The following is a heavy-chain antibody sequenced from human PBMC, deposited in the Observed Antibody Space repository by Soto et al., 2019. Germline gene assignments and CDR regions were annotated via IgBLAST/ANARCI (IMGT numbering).Heavy chain of an antibody. D-gene: IGHD2-8*01. Sequence: EVQLLDSGGGLVQPGGSLRLSCAASGFTFSNYAMSWVRQAPWKELEWVSSISSSGGSTDYADYVKGRFTISRDNSQNTGDLQMNSVRAEDTAIYYCAKSKRAMAHDYWGPGTLVTVSS. CDR3: AKSKRAMAHDY. J-gene: IGHJ4*02. CDR1: GFTFSNYA. CDR2: ISSSGGST. V-gene: IGHV3-23*01.